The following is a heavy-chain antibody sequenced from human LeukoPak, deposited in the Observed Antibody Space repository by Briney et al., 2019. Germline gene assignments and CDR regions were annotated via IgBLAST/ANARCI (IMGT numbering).Heavy chain of an antibody. J-gene: IGHJ4*02. CDR1: GVSISSSNW. Sequence: SETLSLTCAVSGVSISSSNWWHWVRQPPGKGLEWIGEIYHSGSTNYNPSLKSRVTISVDTSKNQFSLKLSSVTAADTAVYYCARDQGSIILGYFDYWGQGTLVTVSS. D-gene: IGHD1-14*01. CDR2: IYHSGST. V-gene: IGHV4-4*02. CDR3: ARDQGSIILGYFDY.